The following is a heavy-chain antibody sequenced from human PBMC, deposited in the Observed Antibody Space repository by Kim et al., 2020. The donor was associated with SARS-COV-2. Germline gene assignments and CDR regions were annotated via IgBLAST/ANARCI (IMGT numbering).Heavy chain of an antibody. Sequence: ASVKVSCKASGYTFTSYYMHWVRQAPGQGLEWMGIINPSGGSTSYAQKFQGRVTMTRDTSTSTVYMELSSLRSEDTAVYYCARLDQRGDYYYYGMDVWGQGTTVTVSS. V-gene: IGHV1-46*01. CDR1: GYTFTSYY. CDR3: ARLDQRGDYYYYGMDV. CDR2: INPSGGST. D-gene: IGHD3-10*01. J-gene: IGHJ6*02.